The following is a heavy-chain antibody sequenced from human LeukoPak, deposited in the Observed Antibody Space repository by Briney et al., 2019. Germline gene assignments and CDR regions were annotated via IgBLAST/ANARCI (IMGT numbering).Heavy chain of an antibody. D-gene: IGHD1-26*01. CDR2: IYYDGSNQ. CDR1: GLRFRNYG. Sequence: PGGSLRLSCVVSGLRFRNYGMHWVRQAPGKGLEWVAVIYYDGSNQYYADSVKGRFTVSRDNAKNTLYLQMDSLRAEDTAGYYCATDRNSGKYYDYWGQGTLVTVSS. CDR3: ATDRNSGKYYDY. V-gene: IGHV3-33*01. J-gene: IGHJ4*02.